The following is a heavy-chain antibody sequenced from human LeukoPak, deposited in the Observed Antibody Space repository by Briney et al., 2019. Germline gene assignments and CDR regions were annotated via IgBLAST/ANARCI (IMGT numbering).Heavy chain of an antibody. CDR2: IYYSGST. D-gene: IGHD3-22*01. V-gene: IGHV4-59*01. CDR3: ARESGRSSGYYYSGGDAFDI. J-gene: IGHJ3*02. Sequence: PSETLSLTCTVSGGSISSYYWSWIRQPPGKGLEWIGYIYYSGSTNYNPSLKSRVTISVDTSNNQFSLKLSSVTAADTAVYYCARESGRSSGYYYSGGDAFDIWGQGTMVTVSS. CDR1: GGSISSYY.